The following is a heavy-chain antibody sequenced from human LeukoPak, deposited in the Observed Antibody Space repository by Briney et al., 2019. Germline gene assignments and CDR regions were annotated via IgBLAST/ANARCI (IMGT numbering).Heavy chain of an antibody. V-gene: IGHV3-21*01. CDR3: ARERQFDY. Sequence: GGSLRLSCAASGFTFSSYSMNWVRQAPGKGLEWVSSISSGSSYIYYADSVKGRFTISRDNAKNSLYLQMNSLRAEDTAVYYCARERQFDYWLQGTLVTVSS. J-gene: IGHJ4*02. CDR1: GFTFSSYS. CDR2: ISSGSSYI.